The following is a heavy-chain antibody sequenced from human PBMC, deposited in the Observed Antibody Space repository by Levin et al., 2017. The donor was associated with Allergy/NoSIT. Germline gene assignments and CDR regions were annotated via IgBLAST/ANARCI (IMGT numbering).Heavy chain of an antibody. J-gene: IGHJ4*02. D-gene: IGHD5-24*01. CDR2: IYYSGST. Sequence: SETLSLTCTVSGGSISSGDYYWSWIRQPPGKGLEWIGYIYYSGSTYYNPSLKSRVTISVDTSKNQFSLKLSSVTAADTAVYYCARSRDGYNYFDYWGQGTLVTVSS. CDR1: GGSISSGDYY. CDR3: ARSRDGYNYFDY. V-gene: IGHV4-30-4*01.